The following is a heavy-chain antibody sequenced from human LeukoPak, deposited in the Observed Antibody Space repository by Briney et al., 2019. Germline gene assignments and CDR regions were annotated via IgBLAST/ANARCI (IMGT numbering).Heavy chain of an antibody. CDR3: AKDLPLAPFDY. Sequence: PGGSLRLSCTPSGFTFSTYGMHWVRQAPGKGLEWVAFIQYDGSDKHYADSVKGRFTISRDNSKDTLYLQMNSLRAEDTAVYYCAKDLPLAPFDYWGQGTLVTVSS. J-gene: IGHJ4*02. V-gene: IGHV3-30*02. CDR2: IQYDGSDK. CDR1: GFTFSTYG.